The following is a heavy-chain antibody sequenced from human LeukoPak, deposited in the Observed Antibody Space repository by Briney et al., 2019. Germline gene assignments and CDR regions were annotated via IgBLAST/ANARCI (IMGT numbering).Heavy chain of an antibody. D-gene: IGHD5-24*01. CDR1: GLTFRSFW. J-gene: IGHJ4*02. Sequence: GGSLRLSCAVSGLTFRSFWMSWVRQVPGKGLEWVANINQDGSEKYFVDSVRGRFTISRDNSKNSLHLEMNTLGAEDTALYYCARERDGRFFDYWGQGTLVTVSS. CDR2: INQDGSEK. V-gene: IGHV3-7*01. CDR3: ARERDGRFFDY.